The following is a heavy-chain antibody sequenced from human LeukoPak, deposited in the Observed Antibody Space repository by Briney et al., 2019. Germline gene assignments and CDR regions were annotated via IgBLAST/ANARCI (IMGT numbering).Heavy chain of an antibody. CDR1: GYSFTSYW. CDR2: LYPGDSDT. CDR3: ARGYCSSTSCYLDL. D-gene: IGHD2-2*01. Sequence: GESLQISCKGSGYSFTSYWIGWVRQLPGKGLEWMGILYPGDSDTRYSPSFQGQVTISADRSISTAYLQWSSLKASDAAMYYCARGYCSSTSCYLDLWGQGTMVTVSS. J-gene: IGHJ3*01. V-gene: IGHV5-51*01.